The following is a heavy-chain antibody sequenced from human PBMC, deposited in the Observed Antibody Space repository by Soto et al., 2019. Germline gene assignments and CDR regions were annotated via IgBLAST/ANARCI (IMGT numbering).Heavy chain of an antibody. V-gene: IGHV4-31*03. CDR2: IFYSGYN. CDR3: ERLNPIVVVPTPMGWFDP. D-gene: IGHD2-2*01. CDR1: GXNPSSGCYY. Sequence: TLSLPCTVSGXNPSSGCYYWSWIRQSPGKGLEWIGYIFYSGYNYYNPSLKSRLSMSVDTSKNQFSLRLTSVTAEDTAVYFCERLNPIVVVPTPMGWFDPWGQGTLGTVS. J-gene: IGHJ5*02.